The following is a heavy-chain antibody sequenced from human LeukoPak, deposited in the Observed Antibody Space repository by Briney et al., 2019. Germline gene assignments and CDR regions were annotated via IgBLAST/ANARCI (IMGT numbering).Heavy chain of an antibody. CDR3: AKDGSFYDIFTGNIGP. Sequence: PGGSLRLSCAASGFSFSSSGIHWVRQAPGKGLEWVAFISYDERNKYYADSVKGRFSISRDNSKNTLYLQMNSLRVEDTAVYYCAKDGSFYDIFTGNIGPWGQGTLVTVSS. CDR2: ISYDERNK. J-gene: IGHJ5*02. D-gene: IGHD3-9*01. V-gene: IGHV3-30*18. CDR1: GFSFSSSG.